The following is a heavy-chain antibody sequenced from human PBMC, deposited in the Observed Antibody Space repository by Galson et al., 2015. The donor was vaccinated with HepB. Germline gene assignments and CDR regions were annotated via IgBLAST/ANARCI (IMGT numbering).Heavy chain of an antibody. CDR3: AKEDDTTMINAGFDY. CDR2: ISGSGDST. CDR1: GFTFSRCA. V-gene: IGHV3-23*01. J-gene: IGHJ4*02. D-gene: IGHD5-18*01. Sequence: SLRLSCAASGFTFSRCAMSWVRQAPGKGLEWVSAISGSGDSTFYADSVKGRFTISRDNPKNTLYLQMNSLRAEDTAVYYCAKEDDTTMINAGFDYWGQGTLVTVSS.